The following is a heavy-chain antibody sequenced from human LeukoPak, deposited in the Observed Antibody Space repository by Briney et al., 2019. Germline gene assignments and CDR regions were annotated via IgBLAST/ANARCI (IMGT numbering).Heavy chain of an antibody. V-gene: IGHV1-18*04. CDR3: ARDGLQRWLQFGGHFDY. D-gene: IGHD5-24*01. J-gene: IGHJ4*02. CDR1: GYTFTGYY. Sequence: ASVKVSCKASGYTFTGYYMHWVRQAPGQGLEWMGWISAYNGNTSYAQKLQGRVTMTTDTSTSTAYMELRSLRSDDTAVYYCARDGLQRWLQFGGHFDYWGQGTLVTVSS. CDR2: ISAYNGNT.